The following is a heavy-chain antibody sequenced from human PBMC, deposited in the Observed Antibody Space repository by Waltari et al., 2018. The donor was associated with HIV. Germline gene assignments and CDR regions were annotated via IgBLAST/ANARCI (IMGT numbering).Heavy chain of an antibody. CDR2: MNQNSGHS. Sequence: QVHLVQSGPEVKRPGASVKCSCQASGDTFIPFAATCVRHAAPKGPEWLGWMNQNSGHSASPYIFEDRVTMTRDVSTDTAYMEINGLTPEDTAIYYCARNSRAKGNRYFYYGLDVWGQGTPVTV. CDR1: GDTFIPFA. V-gene: IGHV1-8*01. J-gene: IGHJ6*02. D-gene: IGHD3-9*01. CDR3: ARNSRAKGNRYFYYGLDV.